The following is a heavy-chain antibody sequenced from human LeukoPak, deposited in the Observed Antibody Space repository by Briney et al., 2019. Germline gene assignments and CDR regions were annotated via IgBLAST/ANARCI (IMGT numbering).Heavy chain of an antibody. CDR1: GGSISSYY. CDR3: AREKPSSSWYSDFDY. CDR2: IYYSRST. V-gene: IGHV4-59*01. D-gene: IGHD6-13*01. J-gene: IGHJ4*02. Sequence: SETLSLTCTVSGGSISSYYWSWIRQPPGKGLEWIGYIYYSRSTNYNPSLKSRVTISVDTSKNQFSLKLSSVTAADTAVYYCAREKPSSSWYSDFDYWGQGTLVTVSS.